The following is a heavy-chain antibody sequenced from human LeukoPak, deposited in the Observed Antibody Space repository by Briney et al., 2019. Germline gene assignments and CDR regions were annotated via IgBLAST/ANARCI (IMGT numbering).Heavy chain of an antibody. J-gene: IGHJ5*01. Sequence: GGSLRLSCAASGFTFDDYAMHWVRQAPGKGLEWVSSISSTSAYIYYAESVKGRFSISRDNVDNVVHLQMSSLRNEDTALYYCARVAVAGPTGWFDSWGQGTLVTVSS. CDR2: ISSTSAYI. V-gene: IGHV3-21*01. CDR1: GFTFDDYA. CDR3: ARVAVAGPTGWFDS. D-gene: IGHD6-19*01.